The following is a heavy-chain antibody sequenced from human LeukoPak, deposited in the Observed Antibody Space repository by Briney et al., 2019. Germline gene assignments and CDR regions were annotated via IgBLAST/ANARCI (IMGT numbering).Heavy chain of an antibody. Sequence: PGRSLRLSCAASGFTFSSYAMHWVRQAPGKGLEWVAVISYDGSNKYYADSVKGRFTISRDNSKNTLYLQMNSLRAEDTAVYYLAGTPIFDSWGQGPLVPVS. CDR3: AGTPIFDS. CDR2: ISYDGSNK. J-gene: IGHJ4*02. V-gene: IGHV3-30*01. CDR1: GFTFSSYA.